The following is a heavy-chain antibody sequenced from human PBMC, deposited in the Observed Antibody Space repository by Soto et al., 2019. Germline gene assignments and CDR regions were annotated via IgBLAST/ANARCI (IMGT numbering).Heavy chain of an antibody. CDR2: ISSSTNNV. Sequence: PGGSLRLSCAASGFTFSSYSMNWVRQAPGKGLEWVSYISSSTNNVHYADFVKGRFTISRDTARESLYLQMNSLRDEDTAVYYCARDHSGSDNYLLHYWGQGTLVTVSS. V-gene: IGHV3-48*02. CDR1: GFTFSSYS. CDR3: ARDHSGSDNYLLHY. J-gene: IGHJ4*02. D-gene: IGHD3-10*01.